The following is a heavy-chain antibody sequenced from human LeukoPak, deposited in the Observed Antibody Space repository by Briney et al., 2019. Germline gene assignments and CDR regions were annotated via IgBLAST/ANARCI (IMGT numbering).Heavy chain of an antibody. V-gene: IGHV5-51*01. CDR3: ARPASSGYYSRSAFDI. D-gene: IGHD3-22*01. CDR1: GYSFTSYW. J-gene: IGHJ3*02. Sequence: GESLKISCKGSGYSFTSYWIGWVRQMPGKGLEWMGIIYPGDSDTRYSPSFQGQVTISPDKSISTAYLQWSSLKASDTAMYYCARPASSGYYSRSAFDIWGQGTMVTVSS. CDR2: IYPGDSDT.